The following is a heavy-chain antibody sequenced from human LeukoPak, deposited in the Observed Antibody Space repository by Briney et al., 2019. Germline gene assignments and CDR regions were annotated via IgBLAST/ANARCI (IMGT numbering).Heavy chain of an antibody. V-gene: IGHV5-51*01. CDR3: ARPTMVRGVIITWDY. D-gene: IGHD3-10*01. CDR2: IYPGDSDT. Sequence: HGESLKISCKGSGYSFTSYWIGWVRQMPRKGLEWMGIIYPGDSDTRYSPSFQGQVTISADKSISTAYLQWSSLKASDTAMYYCARPTMVRGVIITWDYWGQGTLVTVSS. J-gene: IGHJ4*02. CDR1: GYSFTSYW.